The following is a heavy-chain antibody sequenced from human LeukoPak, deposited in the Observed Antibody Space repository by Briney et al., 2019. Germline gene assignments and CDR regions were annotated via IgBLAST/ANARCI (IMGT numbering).Heavy chain of an antibody. Sequence: SETLSLTCTVSGGSISSSSYYWGWIRQPPGKGLEWIGSIYYSGSTYYNPSLKSRVTISVDTSKDQFSLKLSSVTAADTAVYYRARQWWLYYFDYWGQGTLVTVSS. CDR2: IYYSGST. J-gene: IGHJ4*02. V-gene: IGHV4-39*01. D-gene: IGHD2-15*01. CDR1: GGSISSSSYY. CDR3: ARQWWLYYFDY.